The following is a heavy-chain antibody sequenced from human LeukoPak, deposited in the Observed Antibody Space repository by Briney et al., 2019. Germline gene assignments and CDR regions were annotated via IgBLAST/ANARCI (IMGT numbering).Heavy chain of an antibody. CDR2: IASDGSST. D-gene: IGHD4-23*01. CDR1: GFTFSSYW. Sequence: GGSLRLSCAASGFTFSSYWMNWVRQAPGKVLVWVSRIASDGSSTTYADSVKGRFSISRDNAKNTLYLQMNRLRVEDTAVYYCARGRPHGNDYWGQGTLVTVSS. J-gene: IGHJ4*02. CDR3: ARGRPHGNDY. V-gene: IGHV3-74*01.